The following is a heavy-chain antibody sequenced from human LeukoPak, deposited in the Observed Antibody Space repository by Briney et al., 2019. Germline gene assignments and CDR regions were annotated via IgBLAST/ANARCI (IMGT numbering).Heavy chain of an antibody. CDR3: ASDFGSGSLFAY. J-gene: IGHJ4*02. CDR1: GFTFSTHW. Sequence: GGSLRLSCAASGFTFSTHWMSWVRQIPGKGLEWVANIKQDGSEKHYVDSVRGRFTISRDNAESSLYLQMNSLRAEDTAVYYCASDFGSGSLFAYWGQGTLVTVSS. V-gene: IGHV3-7*03. CDR2: IKQDGSEK. D-gene: IGHD3-10*01.